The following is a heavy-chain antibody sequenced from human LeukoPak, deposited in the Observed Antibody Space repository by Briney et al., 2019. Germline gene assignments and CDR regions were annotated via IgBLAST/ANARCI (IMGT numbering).Heavy chain of an antibody. Sequence: GRSLRLSCAASGFRFSDFSMNWVCQAPGKGLEWGSSISSSSSHIYYADSVKGRFTISRDDARNSLYLQIHSLRAEDTAVYYCARFYGSGTWNDAFDIWGQGTMVTVSS. V-gene: IGHV3-21*04. CDR1: GFRFSDFS. D-gene: IGHD3-10*01. CDR2: ISSSSSHI. J-gene: IGHJ3*02. CDR3: ARFYGSGTWNDAFDI.